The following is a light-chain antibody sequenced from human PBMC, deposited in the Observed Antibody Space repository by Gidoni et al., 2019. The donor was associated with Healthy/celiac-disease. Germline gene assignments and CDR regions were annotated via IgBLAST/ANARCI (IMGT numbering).Light chain of an antibody. CDR3: LSADSSGTPEV. CDR1: ALPKKY. CDR2: KDS. V-gene: IGLV3-16*01. Sequence: SYELTQPPSVSVSLGQMARITCSGAALPKKYAYWYQQKPGQFPVLVIYKDSERPSGIPERFSGSSSGTIVTLTISGVQAEDEADYYCLSADSSGTPEVFGGGTKLTVL. J-gene: IGLJ2*01.